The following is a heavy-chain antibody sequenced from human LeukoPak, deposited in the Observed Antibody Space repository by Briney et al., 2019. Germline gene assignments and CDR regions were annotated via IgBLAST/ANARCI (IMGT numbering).Heavy chain of an antibody. D-gene: IGHD1-14*01. CDR2: IIPIFGTA. Sequence: SVKVSCKASGGTFSSYAISWVRQAPGQGLEWMGGIIPIFGTANYAQKFQGRVTITRDTSASTAYMELSSLRSEDMAVYYCARGSLANHYYFDYWGQGTLVTVSS. CDR3: ARGSLANHYYFDY. CDR1: GGTFSSYA. V-gene: IGHV1-69*05. J-gene: IGHJ4*02.